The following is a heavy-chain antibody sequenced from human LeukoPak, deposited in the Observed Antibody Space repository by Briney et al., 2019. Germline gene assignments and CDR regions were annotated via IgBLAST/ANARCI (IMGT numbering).Heavy chain of an antibody. CDR1: GFTFSNYY. D-gene: IGHD3-9*01. CDR2: ISSSGSAI. V-gene: IGHV3-11*01. CDR3: ARGSHVLRYFDWLPPFDY. J-gene: IGHJ4*02. Sequence: GGSLRLSCAASGFTFSNYYMSWIRQAPGKGLEWVSYISSSGSAIYYADSVKVRFTISRDNAKNSLYLQMNSLRAEDTAVYYCARGSHVLRYFDWLPPFDYWGEGTLVTVSS.